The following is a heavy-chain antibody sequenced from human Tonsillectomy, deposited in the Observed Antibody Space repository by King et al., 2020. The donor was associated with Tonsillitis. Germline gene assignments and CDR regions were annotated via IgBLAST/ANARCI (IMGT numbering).Heavy chain of an antibody. CDR1: GGSFSGYY. V-gene: IGHV4-34*01. D-gene: IGHD3-10*01. Sequence: VQLQQWGAGLLKTSETLSLTCAVYGGSFSGYYWSWIRQPPGKGLEWIGEINHSGSTNYNPSLKSRVTISVDTSKNQFSLKLSSVTAADTAVYYCARLAYYYGSGSYDMCFDPWGQGTLVTVSS. CDR3: ARLAYYYGSGSYDMCFDP. CDR2: INHSGST. J-gene: IGHJ5*02.